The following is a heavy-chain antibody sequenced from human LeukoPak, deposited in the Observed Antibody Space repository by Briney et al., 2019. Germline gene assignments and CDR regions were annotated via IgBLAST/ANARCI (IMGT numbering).Heavy chain of an antibody. CDR2: IVVYDGDA. V-gene: IGHV1-18*01. D-gene: IGHD3-16*02. CDR3: AVIRLGDLSLIDY. Sequence: GASVKVSCKASGYTFTSYGISWVRQAPGQGLEWMGWIVVYDGDANYAQKFQGRVTMTTDTSTNTAYMEPRSLRSDDTAVYYCAVIRLGDLSLIDYWGQGTLVTVST. CDR1: GYTFTSYG. J-gene: IGHJ4*02.